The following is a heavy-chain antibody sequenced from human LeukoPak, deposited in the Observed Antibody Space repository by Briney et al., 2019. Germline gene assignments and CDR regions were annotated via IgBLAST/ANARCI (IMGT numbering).Heavy chain of an antibody. D-gene: IGHD4-17*01. CDR1: GGSFSDFY. CDR3: ARVFRLRGSIDPGSSGPFDY. V-gene: IGHV4-34*01. CDR2: ISRNGGT. Sequence: SETLSLTCAVYGGSFSDFYWSWIRQPTGKGLEWIGEISRNGGTNYNPSLQSRVTISIDTSKNQFSLKLTSVTPADTAVYYCARVFRLRGSIDPGSSGPFDYWGQGTLVTVSS. J-gene: IGHJ4*02.